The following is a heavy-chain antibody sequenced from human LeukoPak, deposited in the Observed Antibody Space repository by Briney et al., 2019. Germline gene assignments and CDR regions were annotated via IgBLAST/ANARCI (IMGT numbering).Heavy chain of an antibody. Sequence: SETLSLTCAVYGGSFSGYYWSWIRQPPGKGLEWIGEINHSGSTNYSPSLKSRVTISVDTSKNQFSLKLSSVTAADTAVYYCARGPGGYSSSWYFDYWGQGTLVTVSS. J-gene: IGHJ4*02. CDR3: ARGPGGYSSSWYFDY. CDR1: GGSFSGYY. V-gene: IGHV4-34*01. CDR2: INHSGST. D-gene: IGHD6-13*01.